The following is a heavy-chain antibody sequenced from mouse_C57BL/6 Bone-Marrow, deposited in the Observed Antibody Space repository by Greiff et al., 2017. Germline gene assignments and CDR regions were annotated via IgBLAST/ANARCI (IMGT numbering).Heavy chain of an antibody. CDR2: IDPSDSEP. V-gene: IGHV1-52*01. J-gene: IGHJ1*03. CDR1: GYTFTSYW. D-gene: IGHD1-1*01. Sequence: QVQLKQPGAELVRPGSSVKLSCKASGYTFTSYWMHWVKQRPIQGLEWIGNIDPSDSEPHTNQKFKDKATLTVDKSSSTAYMQLSSLTSEDSAVYYGARDFYYYGTWYFDVGGTGTTVTVSS. CDR3: ARDFYYYGTWYFDV.